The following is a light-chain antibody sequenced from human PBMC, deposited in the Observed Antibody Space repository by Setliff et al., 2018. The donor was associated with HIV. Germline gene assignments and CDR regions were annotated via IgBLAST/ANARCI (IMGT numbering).Light chain of an antibody. CDR3: TSYTSSYTLV. CDR1: SSDVGGYNY. CDR2: EVS. V-gene: IGLV2-14*01. J-gene: IGLJ1*01. Sequence: LTQPASVSGSPGPSITISCTGTSSDVGGYNYVSWYQQHPGKAPKVMIYEVSNRPSGVSNRFSGSKSGNTASLTISGLQAEDEADYHCTSYTSSYTLVFGTGTKGTV.